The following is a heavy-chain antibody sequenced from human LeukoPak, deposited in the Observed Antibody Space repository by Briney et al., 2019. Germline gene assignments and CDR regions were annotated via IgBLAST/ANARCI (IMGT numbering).Heavy chain of an antibody. CDR3: ARGPPRIAVAGTVFDY. CDR2: ISTGSSAI. Sequence: PGGSLRLSCAASGFTFSSYTMNWVRQAPGKWLEWLSYISTGSSAIYYADSVKGRFTISRDNAKNSLYLQMNSLRDEDTAVYYCARGPPRIAVAGTVFDYWGQGTLVTVSS. J-gene: IGHJ4*02. V-gene: IGHV3-48*02. CDR1: GFTFSSYT. D-gene: IGHD6-19*01.